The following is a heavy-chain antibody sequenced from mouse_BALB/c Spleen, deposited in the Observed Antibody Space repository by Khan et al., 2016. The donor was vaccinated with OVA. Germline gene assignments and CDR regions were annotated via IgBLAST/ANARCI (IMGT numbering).Heavy chain of an antibody. CDR2: INPYNDGP. Sequence: EVQLQESGPELVKPGASVKMSCKASGYTFTNYIIHWVNQKPGQGLEWIGYINPYNDGPTYNEKFKGKATLTSDKSSSTAYMELSGLTSEDSAVYYWARDYGSSFWVAYWGQGTLVTVSA. CDR3: ARDYGSSFWVAY. V-gene: IGHV1S136*01. CDR1: GYTFTNYI. D-gene: IGHD1-1*01. J-gene: IGHJ3*01.